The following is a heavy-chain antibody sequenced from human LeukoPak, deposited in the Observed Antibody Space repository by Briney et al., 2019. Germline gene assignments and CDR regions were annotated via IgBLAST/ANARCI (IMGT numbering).Heavy chain of an antibody. Sequence: GASVKVSCKASGYTFTGYYMHWVRQAPGQGLEWMGRVNPNSGGTNYPQKFQGRVTMTRDTSISTAYMELSRLRSDDTAVYYCARAPAAVAGRPYYYYYYMDVWGKGTTVTVSS. D-gene: IGHD6-19*01. CDR2: VNPNSGGT. CDR1: GYTFTGYY. V-gene: IGHV1-2*06. CDR3: ARAPAAVAGRPYYYYYYMDV. J-gene: IGHJ6*03.